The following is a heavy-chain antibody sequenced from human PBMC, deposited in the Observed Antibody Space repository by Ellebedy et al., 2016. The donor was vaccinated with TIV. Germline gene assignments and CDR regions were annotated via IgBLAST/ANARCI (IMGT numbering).Heavy chain of an antibody. CDR1: GYSFASHG. V-gene: IGHV1-18*01. Sequence: AASVKVSCKASGYSFASHGISWVRQAPGQGPEWMGAISVNTGKTNYAQKLQGRVTMTTDTSTSTAYMELRSLRSDDTAVYYCARRVGREWYRYWPYFDYWGQGTLVTVSS. D-gene: IGHD3-16*02. CDR3: ARRVGREWYRYWPYFDY. CDR2: ISVNTGKT. J-gene: IGHJ4*02.